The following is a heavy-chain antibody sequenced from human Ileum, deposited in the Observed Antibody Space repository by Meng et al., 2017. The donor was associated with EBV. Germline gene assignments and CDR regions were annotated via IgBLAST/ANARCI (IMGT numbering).Heavy chain of an antibody. D-gene: IGHD2-21*01. CDR1: GYTFSNYA. V-gene: IGHV1-3*01. Sequence: HVQLLQSGAEVKKPGASVKLSCKASGYTFSNYAIHWVRQAPGQRPEWMGWINADNGNTKYSQKFHGRVTITRNTPASTVYMDVRSLRSEDTAVYFCARVERGVKFDKWGQGTLVTVSS. CDR3: ARVERGVKFDK. CDR2: INADNGNT. J-gene: IGHJ4*01.